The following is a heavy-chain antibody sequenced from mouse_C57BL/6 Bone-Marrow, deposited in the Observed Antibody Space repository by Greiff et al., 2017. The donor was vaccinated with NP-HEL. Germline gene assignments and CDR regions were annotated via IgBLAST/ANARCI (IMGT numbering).Heavy chain of an antibody. J-gene: IGHJ3*01. Sequence: VQLQQSGAELVRPGASVTLSCKASGYTFTDYEMHWVKQTPVHGLEWIGAIDPETGGTAYNQKFKGKAILTADKTASTAYMELRRLTSEDSAVYYCTKLTSWFAYWGQGTLVTVSA. CDR1: GYTFTDYE. V-gene: IGHV1-15*01. CDR3: TKLTSWFAY. CDR2: IDPETGGT. D-gene: IGHD4-1*01.